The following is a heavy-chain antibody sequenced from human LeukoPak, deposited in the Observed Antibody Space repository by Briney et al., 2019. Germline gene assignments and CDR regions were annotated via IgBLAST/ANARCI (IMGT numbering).Heavy chain of an antibody. Sequence: SETLSLTCTVSGGSISSGSYYWSWIRQPPGRGLEWIGYIYHSGSTYYNPSLKSRVTISVDRSKNQFSLKLSSVTAADTAVYYCALGEYCSSTSCSYYYYMDVWGKGTTVTVSS. CDR2: IYHSGST. V-gene: IGHV4-30-2*01. CDR3: ALGEYCSSTSCSYYYYMDV. J-gene: IGHJ6*03. D-gene: IGHD2-2*01. CDR1: GGSISSGSYY.